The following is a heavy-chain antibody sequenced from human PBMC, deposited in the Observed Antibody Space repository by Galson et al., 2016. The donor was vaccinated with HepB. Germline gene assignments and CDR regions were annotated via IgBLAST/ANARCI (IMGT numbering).Heavy chain of an antibody. V-gene: IGHV3-48*02. CDR2: ISSSSSTI. J-gene: IGHJ5*02. CDR3: ARDHGGWDILWRGTHWFDP. Sequence: SLRLSCAASGFTFSSYSMNWVRQAPGKGLEWVSYISSSSSTIYYADSVKGRFTISRDNAKNSLYLQMNSLRDEDTAVYYCARDHGGWDILWRGTHWFDPWGQGTLVTVSS. D-gene: IGHD2-21*01. CDR1: GFTFSSYS.